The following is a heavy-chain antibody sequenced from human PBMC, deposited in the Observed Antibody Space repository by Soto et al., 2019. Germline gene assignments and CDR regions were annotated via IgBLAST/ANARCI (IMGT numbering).Heavy chain of an antibody. D-gene: IGHD6-13*01. J-gene: IGHJ5*02. CDR3: ANDVLDESSWYLLGWFDP. CDR1: GFTFSSYA. Sequence: PGGSLRLSCAASGFTFSSYAMSWVRQAPGKGLEWVSAISGSGGSTYYADSVKGRFTISRDNSKNTLYLQMNSLRAEDTAVYYCANDVLDESSWYLLGWFDPWGQGTLVTVSS. V-gene: IGHV3-23*01. CDR2: ISGSGGST.